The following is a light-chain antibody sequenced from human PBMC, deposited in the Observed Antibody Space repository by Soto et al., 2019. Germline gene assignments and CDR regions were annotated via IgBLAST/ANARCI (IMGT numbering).Light chain of an antibody. Sequence: ELVLTQSPATLSLSPGERATISFRARQSVCSYFAWYQQKPGQAPRLLIYDAFSRATGIPARFSGSGSGTDFTLTISSLEPEDCAVYFCQQRSSWPLTFGGGTMVEIK. V-gene: IGKV3-11*01. CDR2: DAF. J-gene: IGKJ4*01. CDR3: QQRSSWPLT. CDR1: QSVCSY.